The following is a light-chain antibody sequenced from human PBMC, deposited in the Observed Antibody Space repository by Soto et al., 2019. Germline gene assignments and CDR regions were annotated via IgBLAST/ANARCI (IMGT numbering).Light chain of an antibody. CDR2: EVS. Sequence: QSALTQPASVSGSPGQSITISCTGTSSDVGGYNYVSWYQQHPGKAPKLMIYEVSNQPSGVSNRSSGSKSGNTASLTLSGLQAEDVAEYDYSSYASSSTRYVFGTRAKRIVL. CDR3: SSYASSSTRYV. V-gene: IGLV2-14*01. CDR1: SSDVGGYNY. J-gene: IGLJ1*01.